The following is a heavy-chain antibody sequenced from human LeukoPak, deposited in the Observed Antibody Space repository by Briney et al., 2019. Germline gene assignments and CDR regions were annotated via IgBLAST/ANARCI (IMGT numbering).Heavy chain of an antibody. CDR3: ARHQGDFWSGYYFDY. D-gene: IGHD3-3*01. CDR2: IYTSGST. CDR1: GGSISSYY. V-gene: IGHV4-4*09. Sequence: SETLSLTCTVSGGSISSYYWSWIRQPPGKGLEWIGYIYTSGSTNYNPSLKSRVTISVDTSKNQFSLKLSSVTAADTAVHYCARHQGDFWSGYYFDYWGQGTLVTVSS. J-gene: IGHJ4*02.